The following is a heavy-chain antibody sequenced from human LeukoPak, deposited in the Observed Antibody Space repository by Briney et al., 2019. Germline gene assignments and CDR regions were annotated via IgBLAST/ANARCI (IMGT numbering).Heavy chain of an antibody. J-gene: IGHJ4*02. CDR1: GYTFTSYH. D-gene: IGHD6-13*01. CDR2: INPSGGST. Sequence: GASVKVSCKASGYTFTSYHMHWVRQAPGQGLEIMGIINPSGGSTTYAQKFQGRVTMTRDTSTSTVYMKLSSLRSEDTAVYYCAKLAAAGTAHYYFDYWGQGTLVTVSS. V-gene: IGHV1-46*01. CDR3: AKLAAAGTAHYYFDY.